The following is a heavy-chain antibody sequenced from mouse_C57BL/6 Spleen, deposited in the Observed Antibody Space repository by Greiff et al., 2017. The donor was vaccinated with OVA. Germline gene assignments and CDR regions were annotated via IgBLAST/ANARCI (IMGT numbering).Heavy chain of an antibody. J-gene: IGHJ2*01. CDR3: ARRGLWRYFDY. Sequence: QVQLQQPGAELVRPGSSVKLSCKASGYTFTSYWMHWVKQRPIQGLEWIGNIDPSDSETHYNQKFKDKATLTVDKSSSTAYMQLSSLTSEDSAVYYCARRGLWRYFDYWGQGTTLTVSS. CDR1: GYTFTSYW. V-gene: IGHV1-52*01. D-gene: IGHD1-1*02. CDR2: IDPSDSET.